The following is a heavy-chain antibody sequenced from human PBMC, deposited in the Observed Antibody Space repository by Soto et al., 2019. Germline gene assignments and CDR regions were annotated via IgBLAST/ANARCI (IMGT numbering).Heavy chain of an antibody. Sequence: QVQLVQSGAEVKKPGSSVKVSCKASGGTFSSYAISWVRQAPGQGLEWMGGFIPIFGTANYAQKFQGRVTITADECSSTAYLDLRSVWSDDTAGYCCARSDSSGSVGDYYYYYGMEVWGEGTKVTVAS. CDR3: ARSDSSGSVGDYYYYYGMEV. V-gene: IGHV1-69*01. CDR2: FIPIFGTA. J-gene: IGHJ6*04. D-gene: IGHD1-26*01. CDR1: GGTFSSYA.